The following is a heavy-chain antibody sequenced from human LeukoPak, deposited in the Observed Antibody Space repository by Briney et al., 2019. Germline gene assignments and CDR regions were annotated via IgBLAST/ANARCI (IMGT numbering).Heavy chain of an antibody. J-gene: IGHJ4*02. CDR2: IKSKTDGGTT. CDR3: TRRIAVAGVDY. V-gene: IGHV3-15*01. Sequence: GGSLRLSCAASGFTFSSYAMSWVRQAPGKGLEWVGRIKSKTDGGTTDYAAPVKGRFTISRDDSKNTLYLQMNNLKTEDTTVYYCTRRIAVAGVDYWGQGTLVTVSS. D-gene: IGHD6-19*01. CDR1: GFTFSSYA.